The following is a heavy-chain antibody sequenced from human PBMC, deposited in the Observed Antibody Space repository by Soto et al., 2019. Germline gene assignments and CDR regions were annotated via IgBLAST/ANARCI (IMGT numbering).Heavy chain of an antibody. CDR3: ARRSSSWSFDY. J-gene: IGHJ4*02. CDR1: GFTFSSYA. V-gene: IGHV3-23*01. Sequence: GSLRLSCAASGFTFSSYAMSWVRQAPGKGLEWVSAISGSGDSTYYADSVKGRFTISRDNSKHTLYLQMNSLRAEDTAVYYCARRSSSWSFDYWGQGTLVTVSS. CDR2: ISGSGDST. D-gene: IGHD6-13*01.